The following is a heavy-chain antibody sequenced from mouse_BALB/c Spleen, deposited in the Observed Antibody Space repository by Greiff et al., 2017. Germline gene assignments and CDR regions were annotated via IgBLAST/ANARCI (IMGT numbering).Heavy chain of an antibody. CDR3: ARQGDYYGSFAY. CDR1: GFTFSSYT. J-gene: IGHJ3*01. CDR2: ISNGGGST. V-gene: IGHV5-12-2*01. D-gene: IGHD1-1*01. Sequence: EVQLQESGGGLVQPGGSLKLSCAASGFTFSSYTMSWVRQTPEKRLEWVAYISNGGGSTYYPDTVKGRFTISRDNAKNTLYLQMSSLKSEDTAMYYCARQGDYYGSFAYWGQGTLVTVSA.